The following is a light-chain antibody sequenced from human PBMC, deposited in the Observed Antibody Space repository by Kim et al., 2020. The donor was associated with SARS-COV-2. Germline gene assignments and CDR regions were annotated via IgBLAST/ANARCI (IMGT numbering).Light chain of an antibody. CDR3: SSYTSSSRGYV. CDR1: SSDVGGYNY. CDR2: DVS. V-gene: IGLV2-14*03. Sequence: QSITISFTGTSSDVGGYNYVSWYQQHPGKAPKLMIYDVSNRPSGVSNRFSGSKSGNTASLTISGLQAEDEADYYCSSYTSSSRGYVFGTGTKVTVL. J-gene: IGLJ1*01.